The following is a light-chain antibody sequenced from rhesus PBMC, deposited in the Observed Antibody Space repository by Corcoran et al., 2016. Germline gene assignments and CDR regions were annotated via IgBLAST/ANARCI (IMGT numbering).Light chain of an antibody. Sequence: DIQMTQSPSSLSASVGDTVTITCRASQGIANYLNWFQQKPGKAPNLLIYDASTLESGVPTRFRGSGSGTAFTLTISSLQPEDFATYYGLQHNNYPRTFGQGTKVEIK. CDR1: QGIANY. CDR3: LQHNNYPRT. CDR2: DAS. J-gene: IGKJ1*01. V-gene: IGKV1-28*01.